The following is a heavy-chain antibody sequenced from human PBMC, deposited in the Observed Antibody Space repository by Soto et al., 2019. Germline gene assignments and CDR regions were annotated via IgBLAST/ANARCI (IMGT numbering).Heavy chain of an antibody. CDR1: GLSITDSEMG. V-gene: IGHV2-26*01. Sequence: QVTLKESGPVLVKPTETLTLRCTVSGLSITDSEMGVSWIRQPPVQPLEWLAHIDSSGEKSYMTFLKSRLAISKDTSKSQIVLTMTNMDPADTATYYCARRHLAVAVSPWFDTWGQGIPVTVSS. D-gene: IGHD6-19*01. CDR2: IDSSGEK. J-gene: IGHJ5*02. CDR3: ARRHLAVAVSPWFDT.